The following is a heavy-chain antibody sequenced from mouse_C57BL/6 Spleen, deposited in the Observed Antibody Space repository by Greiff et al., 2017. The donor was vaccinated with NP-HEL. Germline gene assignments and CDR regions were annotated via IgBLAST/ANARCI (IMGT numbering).Heavy chain of an antibody. D-gene: IGHD1-1*01. CDR1: GYTFTDYE. CDR3: TRWRYYGGFAY. J-gene: IGHJ3*01. V-gene: IGHV1-15*01. CDR2: IDPETGGT. Sequence: VQLQQSGAELVRPGASVTLSCKASGYTFTDYEMHWVKQTPVHGLEWIGAIDPETGGTAYNQKFKGKTILTADKSSSTAYMDLRSLTSEDSAVYYSTRWRYYGGFAYRGQATLVTVSA.